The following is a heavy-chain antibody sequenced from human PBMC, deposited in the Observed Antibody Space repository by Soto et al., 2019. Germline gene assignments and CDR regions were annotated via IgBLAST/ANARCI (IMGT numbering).Heavy chain of an antibody. D-gene: IGHD3-3*01. Sequence: PVGSLRLSCAASGFTFSSYGMHWVRQAPGKGLEWVAVISYDGSNKYYADSVKGRFTISRDNSKNTLYLQMNSLRAEDTAVYYCAKVSAYYDFWSGPDYWGQGTLVTVSS. CDR1: GFTFSSYG. J-gene: IGHJ4*02. CDR3: AKVSAYYDFWSGPDY. V-gene: IGHV3-30*18. CDR2: ISYDGSNK.